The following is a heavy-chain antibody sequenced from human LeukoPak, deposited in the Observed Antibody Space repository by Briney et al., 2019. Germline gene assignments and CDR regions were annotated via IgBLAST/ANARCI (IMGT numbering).Heavy chain of an antibody. D-gene: IGHD1/OR15-1a*01. Sequence: SETLSLTCIVSGGSISSYYWGWIRQPQGKGLEWIGSIYSVGSTYYNPSLKSRVTISVDTSKNQFSLKLSSVTAADTAVYYCAIPNTNNGPFDYWSQGTLVTVSS. V-gene: IGHV4-39*01. CDR3: AIPNTNNGPFDY. CDR1: GGSISSYY. CDR2: IYSVGST. J-gene: IGHJ4*02.